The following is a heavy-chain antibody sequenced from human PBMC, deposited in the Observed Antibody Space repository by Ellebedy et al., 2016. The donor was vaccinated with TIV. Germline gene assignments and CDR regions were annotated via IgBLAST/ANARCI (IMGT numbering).Heavy chain of an antibody. CDR3: ARTHFYDSSGFYVDAFDI. V-gene: IGHV4-61*08. Sequence: SETLSLTCTVSGGTISSADYYWSWIRQRPGMGLEWIAYIEYSGTTDYNPSLMSRVTMAIDTSKNQFSLKLNSVTAADTAVYYCARTHFYDSSGFYVDAFDIWGQGTLVTVSS. CDR2: IEYSGTT. D-gene: IGHD3-22*01. J-gene: IGHJ3*02. CDR1: GGTISSADYY.